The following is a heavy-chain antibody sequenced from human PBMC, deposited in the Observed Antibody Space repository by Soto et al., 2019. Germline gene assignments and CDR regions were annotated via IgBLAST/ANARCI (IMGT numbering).Heavy chain of an antibody. CDR3: ARRPRAAPFDD. CDR2: INHSGNT. V-gene: IGHV4-34*01. CDR1: GASLSDNY. J-gene: IGHJ4*02. D-gene: IGHD6-13*01. Sequence: PSETLSLTCAVYGASLSDNYCNCLRQPPGKGLEWIVEINHSGNTNYNPSLRSRVTISVDTSKNQFSLKLSSVSAADTAVYYCARRPRAAPFDDWGQGTLVTGSS.